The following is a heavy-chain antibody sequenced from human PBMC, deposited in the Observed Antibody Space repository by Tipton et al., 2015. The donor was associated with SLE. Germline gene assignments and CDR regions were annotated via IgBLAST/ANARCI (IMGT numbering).Heavy chain of an antibody. Sequence: TLSLTCTVSGASISSNCYFWGWVRQPPGKGLDWIGSMYYSGTTGGSNYYNPSLKSRVTISVETSKNHFSLTLRSVTAAVTAVYYCARSPPRPLGYYYYYYYMDVWGKGTTVTVSS. J-gene: IGHJ6*03. CDR1: GASISSNCYF. CDR2: MYYSGTTGGSN. CDR3: ARSPPRPLGYYYYYYYMDV. D-gene: IGHD7-27*01. V-gene: IGHV4-39*02.